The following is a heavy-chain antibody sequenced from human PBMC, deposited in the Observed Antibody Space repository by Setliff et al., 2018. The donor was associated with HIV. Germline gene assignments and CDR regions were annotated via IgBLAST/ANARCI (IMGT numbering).Heavy chain of an antibody. CDR1: GGSISSHY. Sequence: SETLSLTCTVSGGSISSHYWSWIRQPPGKGLEWIGYIYYSGSTNYNPSLKSRVTISVDTSKNQFSLKLSSVTAADTAVYYCARSRTSSGYYGVTGYGMDVWGQGTTVTVS. J-gene: IGHJ6*02. CDR3: ARSRTSSGYYGVTGYGMDV. V-gene: IGHV4-59*11. D-gene: IGHD3-22*01. CDR2: IYYSGST.